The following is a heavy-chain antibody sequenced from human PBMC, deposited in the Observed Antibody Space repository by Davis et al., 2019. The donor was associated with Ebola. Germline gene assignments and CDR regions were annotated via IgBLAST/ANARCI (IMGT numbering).Heavy chain of an antibody. CDR2: IYYNGGT. CDR3: ARLSGLFSSSSGALYFDL. J-gene: IGHJ2*01. D-gene: IGHD6-6*01. Sequence: SETLSLTCTVSGGSVTSSSYFWGWVRQPPGKGLEWIGAIYYNGGTYYNSSLEGRVTILLDTSKNQCSLKLRSVTAADTAVYFCARLSGLFSSSSGALYFDLWGRGTLVSVSS. V-gene: IGHV4-39*07. CDR1: GGSVTSSSYF.